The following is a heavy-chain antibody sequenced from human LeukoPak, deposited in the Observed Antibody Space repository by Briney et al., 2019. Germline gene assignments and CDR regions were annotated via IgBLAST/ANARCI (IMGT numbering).Heavy chain of an antibody. CDR3: ARSEYSSLPKDY. CDR1: GFTFSSYA. D-gene: IGHD6-6*01. CDR2: ISGSGGTT. Sequence: PGGSLRLSCAASGFTFSSYAMSWVRQAPGKGLEWVSGISGSGGTTYYADSVKGRFTISRDNSKNMLYLQMNNLRAEDTAVYFCARSEYSSLPKDYWGQGTLVTVSS. V-gene: IGHV3-23*01. J-gene: IGHJ4*02.